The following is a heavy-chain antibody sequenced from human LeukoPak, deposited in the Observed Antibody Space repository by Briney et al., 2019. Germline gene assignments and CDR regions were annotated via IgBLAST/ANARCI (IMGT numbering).Heavy chain of an antibody. D-gene: IGHD3-16*02. Sequence: PSETLSLTCGVYGGXFRGYYCSWIRQPPGKGLEWIAEINHSGSTNYNPSLKSRVTISVDTSKNQFSLKLSSVTAADTAVYYCAREEVRITFGGVIVIPSVDYWGQGTLVTVSS. J-gene: IGHJ4*02. CDR3: AREEVRITFGGVIVIPSVDY. V-gene: IGHV4-34*01. CDR2: INHSGST. CDR1: GGXFRGYY.